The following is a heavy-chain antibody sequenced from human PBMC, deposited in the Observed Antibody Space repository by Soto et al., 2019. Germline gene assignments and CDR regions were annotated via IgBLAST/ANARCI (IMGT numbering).Heavy chain of an antibody. CDR3: ARQYLDHGPDV. CDR1: RFSFGRYG. D-gene: IGHD4-4*01. J-gene: IGHJ6*02. CDR2: VSYDGRNR. Sequence: PGGSLTLACVVSRFSFGRYGVHCVRQAPGKGLEWVAWVSYDGRNRNYADSLKARLTLSRDNSKDTAFLQMNSLGPDDTSVYYCARQYLDHGPDVWGQGTSVTVS. V-gene: IGHV3-30*03.